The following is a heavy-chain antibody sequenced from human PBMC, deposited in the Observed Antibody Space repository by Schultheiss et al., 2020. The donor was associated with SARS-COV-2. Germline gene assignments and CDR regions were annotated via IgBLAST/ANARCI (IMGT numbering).Heavy chain of an antibody. Sequence: SETLSLTCTVSGSSISGYFWTWIRQPPGKGLEQVGNIYYTGITKYSPSLKSRITISVDTSKKQFSLRLSSVTAADTAVYYCARDQDYGRNAFDIWGQGTMVTVSS. D-gene: IGHD4/OR15-4a*01. CDR1: GSSISGYF. J-gene: IGHJ3*02. CDR2: IYYTGIT. CDR3: ARDQDYGRNAFDI. V-gene: IGHV4-59*01.